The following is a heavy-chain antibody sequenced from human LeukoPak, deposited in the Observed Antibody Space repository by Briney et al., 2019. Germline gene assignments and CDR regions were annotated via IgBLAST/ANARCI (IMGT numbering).Heavy chain of an antibody. Sequence: ASVKVSCKASGYTFTSNYIHWVRQAPGQGLEWMGMIYPRDGSTSYAQKFQGRVTVTRDTSTSTVHMELSGLRSEDTAVYYCARDQEGFDYWGQGTLVTVAS. J-gene: IGHJ4*02. V-gene: IGHV1-46*01. CDR1: GYTFTSNY. CDR3: ARDQEGFDY. CDR2: IYPRDGST.